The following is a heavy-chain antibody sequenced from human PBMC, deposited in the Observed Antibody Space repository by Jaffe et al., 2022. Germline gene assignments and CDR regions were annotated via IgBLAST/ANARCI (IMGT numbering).Heavy chain of an antibody. J-gene: IGHJ3*02. D-gene: IGHD2-21*02. CDR1: GFTFSNYW. V-gene: IGHV3-7*01. CDR2: INEDGSTK. CDR3: ARLYRSGGYGFSAFDI. Sequence: EVQLVDSGGGLVQPGGSLRLSCAASGFTFSNYWMTWVRQAPGKGLEWVANINEDGSTKLYVDSVKGRFSISRDNAKNSVDLQMNSLRDEDTAVYYCARLYRSGGYGFSAFDIWGQGTMVTVSS.